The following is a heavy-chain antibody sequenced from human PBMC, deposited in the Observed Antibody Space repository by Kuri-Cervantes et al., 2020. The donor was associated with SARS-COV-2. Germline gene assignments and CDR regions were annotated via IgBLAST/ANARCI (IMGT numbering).Heavy chain of an antibody. D-gene: IGHD2-8*02. CDR1: GFTFSNYW. CDR2: IKQDGSEK. J-gene: IGHJ6*02. Sequence: GGSLRLSCAASGFTFSNYWMSWVRQAPGKGLEWVANIKQDGSEKYYVDSVKGRFTISRDNAKNSLYLQMNSLRAEDTAVYYCARDTGGTMIYYYYYYGMDVWGQGTTVTVSS. CDR3: ARDTGGTMIYYYYYYGMDV. V-gene: IGHV3-7*01.